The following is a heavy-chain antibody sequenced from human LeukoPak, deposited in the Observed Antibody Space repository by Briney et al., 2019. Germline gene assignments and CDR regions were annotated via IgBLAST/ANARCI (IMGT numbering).Heavy chain of an antibody. D-gene: IGHD5-12*01. CDR3: ARGTYSGYQPLDY. J-gene: IGHJ4*02. CDR2: IIPTLGIA. V-gene: IGHV1-69*04. Sequence: GASVKVSCKASGGTFSSYAISWARQAPGQGLEWLGRIIPTLGIANYAQKFQGRVTITADKSTSTAYMELSSLRSEDTAVYYCARGTYSGYQPLDYWGQGALVTVSS. CDR1: GGTFSSYA.